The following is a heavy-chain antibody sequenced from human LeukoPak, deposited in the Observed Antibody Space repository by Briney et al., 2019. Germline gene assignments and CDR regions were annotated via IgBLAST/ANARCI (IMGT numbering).Heavy chain of an antibody. CDR1: GCTFTDYY. J-gene: IGHJ4*02. CDR3: AREGHSSGDFDY. Sequence: AASVTVSCKASGCTFTDYYIHWVRQAPGQGLEWMGWINPNNGGAHYAQKFQGRVTMTRATSITTGYMELIRLRSEDPAVYYCAREGHSSGDFDYWGQGTLVTVSS. V-gene: IGHV1-2*02. CDR2: INPNNGGA. D-gene: IGHD6-19*01.